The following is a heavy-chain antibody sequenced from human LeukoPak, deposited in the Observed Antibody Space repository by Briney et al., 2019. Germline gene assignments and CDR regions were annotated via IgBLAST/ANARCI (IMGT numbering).Heavy chain of an antibody. CDR3: ARDVHGDYGSGWFDP. J-gene: IGHJ5*02. CDR2: IIPIFGTA. CDR1: GGTFSSYA. Sequence: SVKVSCKASGGTFSSYAISWVRQAPRQGLEWMGGIIPIFGTANYAQKFQGRVTITADESTRTVYLELTSLTSDDTAVYYCARDVHGDYGSGWFDPWGQGTLVSVSS. V-gene: IGHV1-69*13. D-gene: IGHD4-17*01.